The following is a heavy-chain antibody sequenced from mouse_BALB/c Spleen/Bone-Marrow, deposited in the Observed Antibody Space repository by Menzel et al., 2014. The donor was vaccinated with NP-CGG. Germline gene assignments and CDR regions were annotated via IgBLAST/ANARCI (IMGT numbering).Heavy chain of an antibody. J-gene: IGHJ2*01. Sequence: EVQGAESGGGLVQPGGSLILSCATSGFTFTDYYMSWVRQPPGKALVWLGFIRNKANGYTTEYSASVKGRFTISRDNSQSILYLQMNTLRAEDSATYYCARGGNDLDYWGQGTTLTVSS. CDR2: IRNKANGYTT. CDR3: ARGGNDLDY. CDR1: GFTFTDYY. D-gene: IGHD2-3*01. V-gene: IGHV7-3*02.